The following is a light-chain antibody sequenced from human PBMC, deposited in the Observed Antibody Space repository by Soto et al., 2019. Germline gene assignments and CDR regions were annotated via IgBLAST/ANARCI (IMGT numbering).Light chain of an antibody. CDR2: GAS. CDR3: QQYGTSPIT. J-gene: IGKJ5*01. V-gene: IGKV3-20*01. CDR1: QGVSSN. Sequence: DIVMTQSPATLSVSPGERATLSCRASQGVSSNLAWYQQKPGQAPRLLIYGASIRATGIPDRFSGSGSGTDFTLTISRLEPADFAVYYCQQYGTSPITFGQGTRLEIK.